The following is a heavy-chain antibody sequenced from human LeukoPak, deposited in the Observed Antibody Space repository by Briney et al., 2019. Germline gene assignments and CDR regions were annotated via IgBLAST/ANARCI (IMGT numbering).Heavy chain of an antibody. CDR3: ARVVVAAGDNWFDP. CDR1: GGTFSSYA. J-gene: IGHJ5*02. V-gene: IGHV1-8*02. Sequence: EASVKVSCKASGGTFSSYAISWVRQATGQGLEWMGWMNPNSGNTGYAQKFQGRVTMTRNTSISTAYMELSSLRSEDTAVYYCARVVVAAGDNWFDPWGQGTLVTVSS. CDR2: MNPNSGNT. D-gene: IGHD2-15*01.